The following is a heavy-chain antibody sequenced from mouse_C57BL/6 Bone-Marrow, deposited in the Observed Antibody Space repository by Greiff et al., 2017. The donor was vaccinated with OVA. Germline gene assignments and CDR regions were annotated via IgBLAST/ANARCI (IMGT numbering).Heavy chain of an antibody. Sequence: VKLMESGAELVRPGASVTLSCKASGYTFTDYEMHWVKQTPVHGLEWIGAIEPETGGTAYNQKFKGKAILTADKSSSTAYMELRSLTSEDSAVYYCTIDYYGSSYWYFDVWGTGTTVTVSS. CDR1: GYTFTDYE. CDR3: TIDYYGSSYWYFDV. CDR2: IEPETGGT. J-gene: IGHJ1*03. V-gene: IGHV1-15*01. D-gene: IGHD1-1*01.